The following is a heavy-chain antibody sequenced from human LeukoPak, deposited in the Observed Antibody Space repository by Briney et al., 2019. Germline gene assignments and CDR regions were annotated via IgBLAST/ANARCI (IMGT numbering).Heavy chain of an antibody. D-gene: IGHD4-17*01. Sequence: SETLSLTCAVSGVSFDDCYWAWVRQTPGKGLEWIGEINHSGYTNDSPSLKSRVTLSIETSRRQFSLNLRSVTVADAGIYFCTRMTTGHDYWGQGTLVTVSS. J-gene: IGHJ4*02. CDR3: TRMTTGHDY. CDR1: GVSFDDCY. V-gene: IGHV4-34*01. CDR2: INHSGYT.